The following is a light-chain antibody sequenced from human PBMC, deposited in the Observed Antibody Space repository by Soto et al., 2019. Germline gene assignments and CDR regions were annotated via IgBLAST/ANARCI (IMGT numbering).Light chain of an antibody. CDR1: QSISNW. Sequence: DIQMTQSPSTLSASVGDRVTITCRASQSISNWLAWYQQKPGKAPKLLIYDASSLESGVPSRFSGSGSGTEFTLTISSLQPDDFATYYCQQYNHYYTFGQGT. CDR2: DAS. CDR3: QQYNHYYT. V-gene: IGKV1-5*01. J-gene: IGKJ2*01.